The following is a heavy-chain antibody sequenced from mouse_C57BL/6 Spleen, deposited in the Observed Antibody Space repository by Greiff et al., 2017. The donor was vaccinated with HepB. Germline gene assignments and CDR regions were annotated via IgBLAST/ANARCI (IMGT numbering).Heavy chain of an antibody. J-gene: IGHJ2*01. CDR1: GFTFSSYA. CDR3: ARGDYGSSYYDY. Sequence: EVKVVESGGGLVKPGGSLKLSCAASGFTFSSYAMSWVRQTPEKRLEWVATISDGGSYTYYPDNVKGRFTISRDNAKNTLYLQMSHLKSEDTAMYYCARGDYGSSYYDYWGQGTTLTVSS. V-gene: IGHV5-4*03. D-gene: IGHD1-1*01. CDR2: ISDGGSYT.